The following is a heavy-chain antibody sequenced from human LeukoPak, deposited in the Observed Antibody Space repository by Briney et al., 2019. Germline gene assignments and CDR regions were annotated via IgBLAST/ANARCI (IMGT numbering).Heavy chain of an antibody. Sequence: RSSETLSLTCTVSGGSISSGDYYWSWIRQPPGKGLEWIGYIYYSGSTYYNPSLKSRVTISVDTSKNQFSLKLSSVTAADTAVYYCASLYGSGSYDDYWGQGTLVTVSS. CDR2: IYYSGST. J-gene: IGHJ4*02. CDR1: GGSISSGDYY. V-gene: IGHV4-30-4*01. D-gene: IGHD3-10*01. CDR3: ASLYGSGSYDDY.